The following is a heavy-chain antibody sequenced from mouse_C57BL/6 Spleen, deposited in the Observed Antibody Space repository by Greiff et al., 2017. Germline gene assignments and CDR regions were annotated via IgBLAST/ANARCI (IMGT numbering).Heavy chain of an antibody. J-gene: IGHJ2*01. CDR1: GYSFTGYY. V-gene: IGHV1-42*01. Sequence: EVQLQQSGPELVKPGASVKISCKASGYSFTGYYMNWVKQSPEKSLEWIGEINPSTGGTTYNQKFKAKATLTVDKSSSTAYMQLKSLTSEDSAVYYCARWYYGSSFDYWGQGTTLTVSA. CDR3: ARWYYGSSFDY. D-gene: IGHD1-1*01. CDR2: INPSTGGT.